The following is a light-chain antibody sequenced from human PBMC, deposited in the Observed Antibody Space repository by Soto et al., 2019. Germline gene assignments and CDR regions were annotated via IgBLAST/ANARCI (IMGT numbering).Light chain of an antibody. CDR2: DAS. J-gene: IGKJ1*01. CDR1: QSISSW. CDR3: QQYNSYWT. V-gene: IGKV1-5*01. Sequence: DIQMTQSPSTLSASVGDRVTITCRASQSISSWLAWYQQKPGKAPKLLIYDASSLESGVPSRFSGNGSGTEFTLTISSLQPDDFATSYCQQYNSYWTFGQGTKV.